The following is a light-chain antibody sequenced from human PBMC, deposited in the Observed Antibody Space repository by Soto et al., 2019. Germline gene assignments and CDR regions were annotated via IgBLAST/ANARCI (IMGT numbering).Light chain of an antibody. CDR1: QSVSSSY. J-gene: IGKJ1*01. CDR3: QQYGSSPRT. CDR2: GAS. Sequence: EIVLTQSPGTLSLSPGERATLSCRASQSVSSSYLAWYQQKPGQAPRLLIYGASSRATGIPDRFSGSGSGTDFTLTISRLEPEEFAVYYCQQYGSSPRTFGQGTTVEIK. V-gene: IGKV3-20*01.